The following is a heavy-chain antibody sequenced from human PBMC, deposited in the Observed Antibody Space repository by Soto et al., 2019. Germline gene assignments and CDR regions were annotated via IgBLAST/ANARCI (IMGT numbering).Heavy chain of an antibody. CDR2: INPNSGGK. J-gene: IGHJ3*02. CDR1: VGPFTGYY. Sequence: ASVKVSCKGSVGPFTGYYMLWVRHAPGQGLEWMGWINPNSGGKNYAQKFQGWVTMTRDTSLSTAYMELSRLRSDNTAVYYCARGYRVVMATIGFLAFDMGGQGRLVTLS. V-gene: IGHV1-2*04. D-gene: IGHD2-21*01. CDR3: ARGYRVVMATIGFLAFDM.